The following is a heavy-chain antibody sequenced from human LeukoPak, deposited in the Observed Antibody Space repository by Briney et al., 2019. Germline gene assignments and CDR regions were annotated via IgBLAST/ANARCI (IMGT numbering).Heavy chain of an antibody. D-gene: IGHD6-19*01. V-gene: IGHV4-59*01. CDR3: ATLNIESSSGWFFRS. J-gene: IGHJ5*02. CDR1: GGYITTYY. CDR2: AYYSGTI. Sequence: SETLSLTCHVSGGYITTYYWSWIRQPPGKRLEWIGYAYYSGTIEYNPSLRSRLTMSADASRNQFSLTLSSVTAADTAIYYCATLNIESSSGWFFRSWGQGTLVSVSS.